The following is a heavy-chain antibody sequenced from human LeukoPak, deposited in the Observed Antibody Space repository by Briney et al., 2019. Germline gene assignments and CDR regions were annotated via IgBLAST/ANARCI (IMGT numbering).Heavy chain of an antibody. D-gene: IGHD4-11*01. Sequence: PGGSLRLSCAVSGFTFSNEAMGWVRQLRGGELEWVSTISPGGGTTYYAESMKGRFTISRDNSKSTLYLEMNSLRVEDTAVYYCTKVRSGSSNWALRVFDYWGQGALVTVSS. CDR2: ISPGGGTT. CDR1: GFTFSNEA. V-gene: IGHV3-23*01. CDR3: TKVRSGSSNWALRVFDY. J-gene: IGHJ4*02.